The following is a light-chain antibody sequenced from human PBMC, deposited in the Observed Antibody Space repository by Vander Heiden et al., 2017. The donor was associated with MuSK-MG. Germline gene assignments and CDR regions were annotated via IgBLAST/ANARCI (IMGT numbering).Light chain of an antibody. V-gene: IGKV3D-20*01. CDR1: QSVSSSY. CDR2: DAS. Sequence: EIVLTQSPATLSLSPGERATLSCGASQSVSSSYLAWYQQKPGLAPRLLIYDASSRATGIPDRFSGSGSGTDFTLTISRLEPEDFAVYYCPQYGSSPLYTFGQGTKLEIK. J-gene: IGKJ2*01. CDR3: PQYGSSPLYT.